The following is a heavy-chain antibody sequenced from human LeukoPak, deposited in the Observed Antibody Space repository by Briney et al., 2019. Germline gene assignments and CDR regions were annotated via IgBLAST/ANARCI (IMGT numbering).Heavy chain of an antibody. J-gene: IGHJ4*02. Sequence: SETLSLTCTVSGGSISSGDYYWSWIRQPPGKGLEWIGYIYYSGSTYYNPSLKSRVTISVDTSKNQFSLKLSSVTAADTAVYYCASGGSSSWYWGVRYWGQGTLVTVSS. CDR2: IYYSGST. CDR3: ASGGSSSWYWGVRY. CDR1: GGSISSGDYY. D-gene: IGHD6-13*01. V-gene: IGHV4-30-4*08.